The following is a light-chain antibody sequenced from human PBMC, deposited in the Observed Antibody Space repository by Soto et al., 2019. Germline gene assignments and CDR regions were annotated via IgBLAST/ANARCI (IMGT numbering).Light chain of an antibody. V-gene: IGLV2-14*01. J-gene: IGLJ2*01. CDR2: DVN. CDR1: SGDIGGYNY. CDR3: ASYTRTTTLV. Sequence: QSALTQPASVSGSPGQSITISCTGTSGDIGGYNYVSWYQHHPGKAPKLVIYDVNNRPSGISYRFSGSKSGNTASLTISGLQAEDEADYYCASYTRTTTLVFGGGTKVTVL.